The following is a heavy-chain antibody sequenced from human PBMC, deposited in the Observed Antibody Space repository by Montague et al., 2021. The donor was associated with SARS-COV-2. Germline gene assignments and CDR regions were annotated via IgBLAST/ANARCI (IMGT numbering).Heavy chain of an antibody. J-gene: IGHJ6*02. CDR2: VKGDGSRI. Sequence: SLRLSCAASGFTFSSYWMHWVRQAPGTGLVWVSRVKGDGSRISYADSVKGRFTISRDNAKNTLYLQMNSLRAEDTAVYFCARGYFRVGGSENWGSYGMDVWGRGTTVTVSS. V-gene: IGHV3-74*01. CDR3: ARGYFRVGGSENWGSYGMDV. D-gene: IGHD3-16*01. CDR1: GFTFSSYW.